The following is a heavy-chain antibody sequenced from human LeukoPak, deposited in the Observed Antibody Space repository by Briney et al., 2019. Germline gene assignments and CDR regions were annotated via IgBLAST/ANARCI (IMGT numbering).Heavy chain of an antibody. Sequence: XYWMSWVRQAPGKGLEWVANIKQDGSEKYYVDSVKGRFTISRDNAKNSLYLQMNSLRAEDTAVYYCARDLSPVGSDYWGQGTLVTVSS. J-gene: IGHJ4*02. CDR2: IKQDGSEK. CDR3: ARDLSPVGSDY. V-gene: IGHV3-7*01. CDR1: XYW. D-gene: IGHD3-10*01.